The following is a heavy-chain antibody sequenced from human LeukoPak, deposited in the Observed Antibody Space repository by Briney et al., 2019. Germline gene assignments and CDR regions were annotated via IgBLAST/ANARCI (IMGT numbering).Heavy chain of an antibody. V-gene: IGHV4-31*03. Sequence: PSETLSLTCTVSGGSISSGGYYWSWIRPHPGKGLEWIGYIYYSGSTYYNPSLKSRVTISVDTSKNQFSLKLSSVTAADTAVYYCARESSTSQTNLFDYWGQGTLVTVSS. CDR1: GGSISSGGYY. CDR2: IYYSGST. J-gene: IGHJ4*02. CDR3: ARESSTSQTNLFDY. D-gene: IGHD6-6*01.